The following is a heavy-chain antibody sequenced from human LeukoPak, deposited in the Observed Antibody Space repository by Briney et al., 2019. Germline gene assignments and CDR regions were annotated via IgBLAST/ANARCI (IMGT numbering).Heavy chain of an antibody. J-gene: IGHJ5*02. CDR3: ARTLQSYGHNYFDP. CDR2: IYPDDWDT. V-gene: IGHV5-51*01. CDR1: GYDFSTYW. Sequence: GEALKSSSKGSGYDFSTYWVGWARQMPGKGGEWVGIIYPDDWDTRYSPSFQGHVTISADYSISTAYLQSSSLKASDTAIYYCARTLQSYGHNYFDPWGQGTLVTVSS. D-gene: IGHD3-16*01.